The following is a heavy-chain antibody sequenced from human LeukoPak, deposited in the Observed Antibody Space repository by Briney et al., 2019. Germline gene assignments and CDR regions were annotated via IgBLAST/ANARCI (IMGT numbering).Heavy chain of an antibody. V-gene: IGHV3-30*18. CDR2: ISYDGRSK. D-gene: IGHD5-18*01. CDR1: GFTFSSYG. J-gene: IGHJ4*02. CDR3: AKDRGYSHGFDY. Sequence: GGSLRLSCAASGFTFSSYGMHWVRQAPGKGLEWVAGISYDGRSKEYVDSVKGRFTISRDDSKNTLYLQMNSLRAEDTAVYYCAKDRGYSHGFDYWGQGTLLTVSS.